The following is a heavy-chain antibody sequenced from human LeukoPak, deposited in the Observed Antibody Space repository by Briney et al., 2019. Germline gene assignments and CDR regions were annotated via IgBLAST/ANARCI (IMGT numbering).Heavy chain of an antibody. J-gene: IGHJ6*02. D-gene: IGHD6-13*01. Sequence: ASVKVSCKASGYTFTSNYIHWVRQAPGQGLEWMGMIYPRDGSTSYAQKFQGRVTVTRDTSTSTVHMELSGLRSEDTAVYYCARDRAQQLVPYYYYGMDVWGQGTTVTVSS. CDR3: ARDRAQQLVPYYYYGMDV. CDR1: GYTFTSNY. V-gene: IGHV1-46*01. CDR2: IYPRDGST.